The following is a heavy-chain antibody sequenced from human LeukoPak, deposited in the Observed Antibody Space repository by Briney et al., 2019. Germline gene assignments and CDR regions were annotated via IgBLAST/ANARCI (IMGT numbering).Heavy chain of an antibody. CDR2: IYYSGST. Sequence: SQTLSLTCTVSGGSISNGDYYWSCIRQPPGKGLECIGYIYYSGSTYYNPSLKSRVTISVDTSKNQFSLKLSSVTAADTAVYYCASLSSSSNDYYYYYMDVWGKGTTVTVSS. V-gene: IGHV4-30-4*08. CDR3: ASLSSSSNDYYYYYMDV. D-gene: IGHD6-6*01. J-gene: IGHJ6*03. CDR1: GGSISNGDYY.